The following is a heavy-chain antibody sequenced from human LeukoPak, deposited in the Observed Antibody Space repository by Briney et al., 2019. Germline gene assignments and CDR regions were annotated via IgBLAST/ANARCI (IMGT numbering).Heavy chain of an antibody. D-gene: IGHD4/OR15-4a*01. V-gene: IGHV1-69*13. J-gene: IGHJ4*02. Sequence: ASVKVSCKASGGTFSSHAISWVRQAPGQGLEWMGGIIPIFGSANYAQKFQGRVTITADESASTAYMDLSSLRSEDTAVYYCARRDRYGAFDYWGQGTLVTVSS. CDR3: ARRDRYGAFDY. CDR1: GGTFSSHA. CDR2: IIPIFGSA.